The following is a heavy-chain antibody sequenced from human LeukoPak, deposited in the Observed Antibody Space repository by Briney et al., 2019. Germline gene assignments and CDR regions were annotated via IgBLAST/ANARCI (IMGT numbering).Heavy chain of an antibody. D-gene: IGHD6-13*01. J-gene: IGHJ4*02. CDR1: GGSISSYY. Sequence: SETLSLTCTVSGGSISSYYWSWIRQPPGKGLEWIGYIYYSGSTNYNPSLKSRVTIPVDTSKNQFSLKLSSVTAADTAVYYCARQGIAAATGDYWGQGTLVTVSS. CDR2: IYYSGST. V-gene: IGHV4-59*01. CDR3: ARQGIAAATGDY.